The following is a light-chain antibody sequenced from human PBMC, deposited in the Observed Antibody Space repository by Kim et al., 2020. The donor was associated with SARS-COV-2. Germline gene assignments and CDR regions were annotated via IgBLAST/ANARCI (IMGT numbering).Light chain of an antibody. CDR1: RDNNNY. CDR2: DAS. J-gene: IGKJ3*01. Sequence: ASGGDRVTITCQSSRDNNNYLNWYHLKPGKAPRLLIYDASILQTRLPSRFSGSGSGTHFTFTIDSLQPEDIATYYCQQSDNLPFTFGPGTKVDIK. CDR3: QQSDNLPFT. V-gene: IGKV1-33*01.